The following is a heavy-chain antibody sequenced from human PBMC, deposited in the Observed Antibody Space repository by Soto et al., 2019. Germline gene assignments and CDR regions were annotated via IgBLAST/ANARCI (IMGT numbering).Heavy chain of an antibody. CDR3: ARAEIGVVEVAGWPGFDY. J-gene: IGHJ4*02. Sequence: EVQLLESGGGLVQPGGSLRLSCAASGFTFSSYAMSWVRQAPGKGLEWVSAISGSGGSTYYADSVKGRFTISRDNSKNTQYLQNNGPRAEDTAVCYRARAEIGVVEVAGWPGFDYWGQGTLVTVSS. D-gene: IGHD6-19*01. V-gene: IGHV3-23*01. CDR2: ISGSGGST. CDR1: GFTFSSYA.